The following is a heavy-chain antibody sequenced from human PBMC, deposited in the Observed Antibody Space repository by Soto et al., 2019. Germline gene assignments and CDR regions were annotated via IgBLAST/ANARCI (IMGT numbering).Heavy chain of an antibody. D-gene: IGHD2-8*01. CDR3: AKQVLMVYATGGAFDI. CDR2: ISGSGGST. CDR1: GFTFSSYA. V-gene: IGHV3-23*01. Sequence: GGSLRLSCAASGFTFSSYAMSWVRQAPGKGLEWVSAISGSGGSTYYADSVKGRFTISRDNSKNTLYLQMNSLRAEDTAVDYCAKQVLMVYATGGAFDIWGQGTMVTVSS. J-gene: IGHJ3*02.